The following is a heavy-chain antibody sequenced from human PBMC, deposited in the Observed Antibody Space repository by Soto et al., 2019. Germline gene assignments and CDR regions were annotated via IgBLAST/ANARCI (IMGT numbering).Heavy chain of an antibody. J-gene: IGHJ4*02. V-gene: IGHV4-4*02. CDR2: IRNNGGAD. CDR1: SGSIFSSNW. Sequence: QVQLQESGPGLVTPSGTLSLTCAVSSGSIFSSNWWSWVRQPPGKGLEWIGEIRNNGGADNYNPSLRSRVIISVDTSKNEFSLKLFSVTAAATAVYYCASHLVMTGTRGFDHWGLGTLVTVSS. D-gene: IGHD3-9*01. CDR3: ASHLVMTGTRGFDH.